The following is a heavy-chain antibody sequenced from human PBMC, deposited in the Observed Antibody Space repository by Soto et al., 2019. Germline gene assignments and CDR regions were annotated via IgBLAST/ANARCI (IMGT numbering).Heavy chain of an antibody. CDR1: GFSLTTSGVG. J-gene: IGHJ4*02. CDR3: AHRVLRTVFGLVTTTAIYFDF. CDR2: IYWDDDK. V-gene: IGHV2-5*02. Sequence: QITLNESGPPLVKPRQTLTLTCTFSGFSLTTSGVGVGWIRQSPGKAPEWLALIYWDDDKRYSPSLKSRLTITKDTSNNQVVLTMADLDPADTATYYCAHRVLRTVFGLVTTTAIYFDFWGQGTPVAVSS. D-gene: IGHD3-3*01.